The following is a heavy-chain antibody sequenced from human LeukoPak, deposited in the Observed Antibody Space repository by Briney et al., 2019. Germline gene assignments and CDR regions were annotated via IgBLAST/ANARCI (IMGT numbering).Heavy chain of an antibody. J-gene: IGHJ5*02. Sequence: NTSETLSLTCAVYGGSFSGYYWSWIRQPPGKGLEWIGEINHSGSTNYNPSLKSRVAISVDTSKNQFSLKLSSVTAADTAVYYCAGGEGAPPKRFDPWGQGTLVTVSS. V-gene: IGHV4-34*01. CDR3: AGGEGAPPKRFDP. CDR1: GGSFSGYY. CDR2: INHSGST.